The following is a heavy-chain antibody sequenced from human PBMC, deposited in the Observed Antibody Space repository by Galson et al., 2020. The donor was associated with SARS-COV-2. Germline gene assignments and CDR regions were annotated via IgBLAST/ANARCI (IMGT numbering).Heavy chain of an antibody. CDR3: ARGNEFRPYSAFNN. D-gene: IGHD1-26*01. CDR1: GYSISSGYH. J-gene: IGHJ4*02. Sequence: SETLSLTCAVSGYSISSGYHWGLIQQPPGKRLECIGSIYHSGNTYYNPSLESRVTISVDTSKNQFSLKLSSVTAADTAVYYCARGNEFRPYSAFNNWGQGTLVTVSS. V-gene: IGHV4-38-2*01. CDR2: IYHSGNT.